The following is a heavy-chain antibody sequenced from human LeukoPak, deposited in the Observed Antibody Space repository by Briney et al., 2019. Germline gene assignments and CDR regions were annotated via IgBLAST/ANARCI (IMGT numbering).Heavy chain of an antibody. V-gene: IGHV4-59*01. Sequence: SETLSLTCVVSGGSISSYYWNWIRQSPGKGLEWIGYVYYIGATKYNPSLKGRVTISVDASKNQFSLKLSSVTAADTAVYYCARESDYYFYIDVWGKGTTVTVSS. CDR3: ARESDYYFYIDV. CDR1: GGSISSYY. J-gene: IGHJ6*03. CDR2: VYYIGAT.